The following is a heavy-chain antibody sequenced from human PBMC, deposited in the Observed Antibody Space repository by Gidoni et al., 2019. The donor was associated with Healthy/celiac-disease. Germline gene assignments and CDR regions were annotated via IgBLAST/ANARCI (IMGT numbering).Heavy chain of an antibody. CDR2: ISGSGGST. J-gene: IGHJ4*02. D-gene: IGHD3-3*01. CDR1: GFTFRSYA. CDR3: AGQTRGVVITGHLDY. V-gene: IGHV3-23*01. Sequence: EVQLLESGGGLVQPGGSLRLSCAAPGFTFRSYAMSWVRQAPGKGLEWFSAISGSGGSTYYADSVKGRFTISRDNSKNTLYLQMNSLRAEDTAVYYCAGQTRGVVITGHLDYWGQGTLVTVSS.